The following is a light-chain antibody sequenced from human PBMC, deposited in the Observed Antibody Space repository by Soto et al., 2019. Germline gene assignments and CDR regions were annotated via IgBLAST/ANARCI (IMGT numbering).Light chain of an antibody. CDR1: SSDVGGYNY. J-gene: IGLJ3*02. V-gene: IGLV2-14*01. CDR3: SSHTSSTTWV. Sequence: QSALTQPASVSGSPGQSITISCTGTSSDVGGYNYVSWYQHHPGKAPKLMIYEVSNRPSGVSNRFSGSKSGNTASLTISGLQAEDEADYYCSSHTSSTTWVFGGGTKVNVL. CDR2: EVS.